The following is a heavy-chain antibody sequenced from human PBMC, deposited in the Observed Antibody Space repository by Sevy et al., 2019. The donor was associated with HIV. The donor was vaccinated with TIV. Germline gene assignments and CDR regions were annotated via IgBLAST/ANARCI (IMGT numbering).Heavy chain of an antibody. CDR2: IYYTATT. D-gene: IGHD6-13*01. Sequence: SETLSLTCSVSDDSISSSNYFWGWIRQPPGKGLEWIGSIYYTATTYYNPSLKSRFTLSVDTSKKQFSLKLSSVTAADTAVYYCARHGSWSFYFDYWGQGILVTDSS. J-gene: IGHJ4*02. CDR3: ARHGSWSFYFDY. CDR1: DDSISSSNYF. V-gene: IGHV4-39*01.